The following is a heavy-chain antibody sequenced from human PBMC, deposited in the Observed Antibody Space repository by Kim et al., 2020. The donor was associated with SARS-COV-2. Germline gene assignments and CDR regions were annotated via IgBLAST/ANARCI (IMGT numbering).Heavy chain of an antibody. CDR1: GGSISSYY. D-gene: IGHD1-26*01. CDR2: IYYSGST. Sequence: SETLSLTCTVSGGSISSYYWSWIRQPPGKGLEWIGYIYYSGSTNYNPSLKSRVTISVDTSKNQFSLKLSSVTAADTAVYYCARGGSYSSNDAFDIWGQGTMVTVSS. J-gene: IGHJ3*02. V-gene: IGHV4-59*01. CDR3: ARGGSYSSNDAFDI.